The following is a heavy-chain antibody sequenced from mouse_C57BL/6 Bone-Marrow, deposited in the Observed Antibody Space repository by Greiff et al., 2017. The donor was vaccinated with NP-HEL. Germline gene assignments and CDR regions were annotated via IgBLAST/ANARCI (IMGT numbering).Heavy chain of an antibody. Sequence: ESGPGLVKPSQSLSLTCSVTGYSITSGYYWNWIRQFPGNKLEWMGYISYDGSNNYNPSLKNRISITRDTSKNQFFLKLNSVTTEDTATYYCARFRWFLDYWGQGTTLTVSS. CDR3: ARFRWFLDY. D-gene: IGHD2-3*01. CDR1: GYSITSGYY. CDR2: ISYDGSN. J-gene: IGHJ2*01. V-gene: IGHV3-6*01.